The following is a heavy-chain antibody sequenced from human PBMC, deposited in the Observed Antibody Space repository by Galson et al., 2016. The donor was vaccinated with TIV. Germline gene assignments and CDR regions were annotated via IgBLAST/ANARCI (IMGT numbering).Heavy chain of an antibody. J-gene: IGHJ6*02. Sequence: CAISGDSVSSNSAWNWIRQSPSRGLEWLGRTYCRSKWYNDYALSVKSRITINPDTSKNQFSLQLNSMTPEDTARYYCARDRTVPGYYYNVMDVRGQGTTLTVSS. CDR3: ARDRTVPGYYYNVMDV. CDR1: GDSVSSNSA. V-gene: IGHV6-1*01. CDR2: TYCRSKWYN. D-gene: IGHD6-19*01.